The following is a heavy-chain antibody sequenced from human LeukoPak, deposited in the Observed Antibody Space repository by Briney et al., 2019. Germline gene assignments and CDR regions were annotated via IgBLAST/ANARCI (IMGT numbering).Heavy chain of an antibody. CDR1: GFTFSSYG. CDR3: ARDSPSGMLDY. D-gene: IGHD1-26*01. J-gene: IGHJ4*01. CDR2: ISYDGSNK. V-gene: IGHV3-30*03. Sequence: GGSPRLSCAASGFTFSSYGMHWVRQDPGKGLEWVAVISYDGSNKYYADSVKGRFTISRDNSKNTLYLQMNSLRAEDTAVYYCARDSPSGMLDYWGQGTLVTVSS.